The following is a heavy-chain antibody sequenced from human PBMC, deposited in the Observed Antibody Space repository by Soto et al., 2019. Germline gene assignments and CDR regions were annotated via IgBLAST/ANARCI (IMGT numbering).Heavy chain of an antibody. CDR3: ARDRGHDYNNRLGAFDI. V-gene: IGHV4-31*03. CDR2: IYYSGST. D-gene: IGHD4-4*01. CDR1: GGSISSGGHY. J-gene: IGHJ3*02. Sequence: QVQLQESGPGLVKPSQTLSLTCTVSGGSISSGGHYWTWIRQHPGKGLEWIGYIYYSGSTHYNPSLKSRVTISLDTSKNQFSLNLSSMTAADTAVYYCARDRGHDYNNRLGAFDIWGQGTMVTVSS.